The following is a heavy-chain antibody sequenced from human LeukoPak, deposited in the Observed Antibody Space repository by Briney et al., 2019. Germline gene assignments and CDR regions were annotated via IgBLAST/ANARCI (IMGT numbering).Heavy chain of an antibody. CDR3: AGWGVDYGGNFEYSDY. J-gene: IGHJ4*02. CDR2: IFHYGTT. Sequence: KPSETLSLTCSVSGGSIRTTTWWSWVRQPPGKGLEWIGDIFHYGTTNYNPSLKSRVTMSVDTSSNQFSLTLNSVTAADTAVYYCAGWGVDYGGNFEYSDYWGQGTLVTVSS. CDR1: GGSIRTTTW. V-gene: IGHV4-4*02. D-gene: IGHD4-23*01.